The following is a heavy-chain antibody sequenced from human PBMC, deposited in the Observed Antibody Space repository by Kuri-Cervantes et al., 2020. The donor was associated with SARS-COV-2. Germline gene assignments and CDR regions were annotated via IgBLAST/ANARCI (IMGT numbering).Heavy chain of an antibody. J-gene: IGHJ3*02. CDR3: ARAPSVITGTTSYAFDI. V-gene: IGHV4-59*08. Sequence: SETLSLTCTVSGGSISSYYWSWIRQPPGKGLEWIGYIYYSGSTYYNPSLKSRVTISVDTSKNQFSLKLSSVTAADTAVYYCARAPSVITGTTSYAFDIWGQGTMVTVSS. CDR2: IYYSGST. CDR1: GGSISSYY. D-gene: IGHD1-7*01.